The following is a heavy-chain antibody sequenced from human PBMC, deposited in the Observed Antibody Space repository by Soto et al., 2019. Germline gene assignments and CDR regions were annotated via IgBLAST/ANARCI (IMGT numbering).Heavy chain of an antibody. Sequence: QVQLVESGGGVVQPGRSLRLSCAASGFTFSSYGMHWVRQAPGKGLEWVAVISYDGSNKYYADSVKGRFTISRDNSKNTLSLKMNSLSAGDTAVYYCAIPQSGRGFLPDYWGQGSLVTVSS. D-gene: IGHD2-2*01. V-gene: IGHV3-30*03. CDR1: GFTFSSYG. CDR3: AIPQSGRGFLPDY. CDR2: ISYDGSNK. J-gene: IGHJ4*02.